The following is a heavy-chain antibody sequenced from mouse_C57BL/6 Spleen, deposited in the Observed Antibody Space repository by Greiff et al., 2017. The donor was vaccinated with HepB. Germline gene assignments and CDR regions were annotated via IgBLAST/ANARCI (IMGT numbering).Heavy chain of an antibody. V-gene: IGHV2-9-1*01. D-gene: IGHD2-4*01. CDR3: ARNIYYEYDRDY. Sequence: QVQLQESGPGLVAPSQSLSITCTVSGFSLTSYAISWVRQPPGQGLEWLGVIWTGGGTKYNSALKSRLSISKDNSQSQVFLKMNSLQTDDTARYYCARNIYYEYDRDYWGQGTLVTVSA. CDR1: GFSLTSYA. CDR2: IWTGGGT. J-gene: IGHJ3*01.